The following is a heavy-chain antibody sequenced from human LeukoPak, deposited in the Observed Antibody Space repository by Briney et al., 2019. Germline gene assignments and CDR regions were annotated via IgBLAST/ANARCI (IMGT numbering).Heavy chain of an antibody. Sequence: GESLQISCKGSGYSFTSYWIGWVRQMPGKGLEWMGIIYPGDSDTRYSPSFQGQVTISADKSISTAYLQWSSLKASGTAMYYCARQVGSGITYYYYYMDVWAKGPRSPSP. CDR1: GYSFTSYW. CDR3: ARQVGSGITYYYYYMDV. D-gene: IGHD1-14*01. J-gene: IGHJ6*03. V-gene: IGHV5-51*01. CDR2: IYPGDSDT.